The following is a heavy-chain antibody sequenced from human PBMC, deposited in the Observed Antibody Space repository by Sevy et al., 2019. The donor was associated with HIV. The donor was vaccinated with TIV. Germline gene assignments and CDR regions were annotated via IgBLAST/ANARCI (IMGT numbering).Heavy chain of an antibody. D-gene: IGHD6-13*01. CDR1: GYSFTSYW. J-gene: IGHJ6*03. CDR2: IDPSDSYT. Sequence: GESLKISCKGSGYSFTSYWISWVRQMPGKGLEWMGRIDPSDSYTNYSPSFQGHVTISTDKSISTAYLQWSSLKASDTARYYCARHDSSSWYRNYMDVWGKGTTVTVSS. CDR3: ARHDSSSWYRNYMDV. V-gene: IGHV5-10-1*01.